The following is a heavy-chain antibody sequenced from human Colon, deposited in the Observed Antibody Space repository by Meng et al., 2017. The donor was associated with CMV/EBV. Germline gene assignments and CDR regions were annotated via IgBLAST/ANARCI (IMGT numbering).Heavy chain of an antibody. V-gene: IGHV3-21*01. CDR3: ARDGVPKRELLLTNWFDP. CDR1: GFSFSYYT. Sequence: GESLKISCAASGFSFSYYTMNWVRQPPGKGLEWVATISDTSSYIYYADSVKGRVAISRDNGKDLLFLQMNSLRAEDTAVYYCARDGVPKRELLLTNWFDPWGQGTLVTVSS. J-gene: IGHJ5*02. D-gene: IGHD1-26*01. CDR2: ISDTSSYI.